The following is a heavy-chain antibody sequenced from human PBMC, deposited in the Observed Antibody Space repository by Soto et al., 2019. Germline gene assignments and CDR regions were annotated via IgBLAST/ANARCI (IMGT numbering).Heavy chain of an antibody. CDR3: ARDFRHSCGGPSCIYSDF. J-gene: IGHJ4*02. CDR1: GYTFSSYG. D-gene: IGHD2-21*01. V-gene: IGHV1-18*01. Sequence: QVKLVQSGAEVKEPGASVRVSGKASGYTFSSYGFSWVRQAPGQGLEWVAWISANSGDTNSAQKFQVRVTLTTDTSTSTAYMDLRSLTSDDTAIYYSARDFRHSCGGPSCIYSDFLGQGPLVTVSS. CDR2: ISANSGDT.